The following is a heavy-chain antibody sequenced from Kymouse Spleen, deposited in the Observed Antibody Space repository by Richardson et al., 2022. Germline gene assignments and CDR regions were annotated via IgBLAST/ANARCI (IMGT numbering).Heavy chain of an antibody. CDR1: GFTFSSYG. D-gene: IGHD6-13*01. CDR3: ARDRGSSWSDY. Sequence: QVQLVESGGGVVQPGRSLRLSCAASGFTFSSYGMHWVRQAPGKGLEWVAVIWYDGSNKYYADSVKGRFTISRDNSKNTLYLQMNSLRAEDTAVYYCARDRGSSWSDYWGQGTLVTVSS. CDR2: IWYDGSNK. V-gene: IGHV3-33*01. J-gene: IGHJ4*02.